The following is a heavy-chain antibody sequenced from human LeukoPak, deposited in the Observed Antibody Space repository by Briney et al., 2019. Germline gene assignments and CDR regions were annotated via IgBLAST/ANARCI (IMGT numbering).Heavy chain of an antibody. J-gene: IGHJ4*02. Sequence: GASVKVSCKASGYTFTSHGIGWVRQAPGQGLEWMGWISAYNGVTDNAENFQDRLTMTTETSTNTAYMELRSLRSDDTAVYFCARASRVGPDREEGYWGQGTLVTVSS. CDR3: ARASRVGPDREEGY. CDR1: GYTFTSHG. D-gene: IGHD1-26*01. CDR2: ISAYNGVT. V-gene: IGHV1-18*01.